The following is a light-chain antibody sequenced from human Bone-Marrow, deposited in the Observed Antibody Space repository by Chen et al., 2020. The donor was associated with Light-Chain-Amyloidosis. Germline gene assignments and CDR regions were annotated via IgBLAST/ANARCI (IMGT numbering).Light chain of an antibody. CDR2: RND. J-gene: IGLJ3*02. CDR3: AAWDDSLSAWV. Sequence: QSVLTQPPSASGTPGQRVTISCSGSSSNIGRNYVYWYQQLPGTAPKLLIYRNDSRPSGVPDRCSGCKSGTSASLAISGLLSEEEADYYCAAWDDSLSAWVFGGGTKLTVL. V-gene: IGLV1-47*01. CDR1: SSNIGRNY.